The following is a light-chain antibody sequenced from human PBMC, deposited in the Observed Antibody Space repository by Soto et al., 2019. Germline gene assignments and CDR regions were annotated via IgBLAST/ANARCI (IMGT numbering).Light chain of an antibody. V-gene: IGLV2-14*01. Sequence: QSALTQPASVSGSPGQSITISCTGTSSDVGGYDYVSWYQHHPGKAPKLMIYEVSYRPSGVSNRFSGSKSGNTASLTISGLQAEDEADYYCNSYTNSATVVFGGGTQLTVL. CDR3: NSYTNSATVV. CDR2: EVS. CDR1: SSDVGGYDY. J-gene: IGLJ2*01.